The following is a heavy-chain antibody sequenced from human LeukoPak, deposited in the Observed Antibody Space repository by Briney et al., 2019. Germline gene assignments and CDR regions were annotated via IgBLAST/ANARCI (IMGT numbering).Heavy chain of an antibody. CDR1: GFTFDDYA. J-gene: IGHJ4*02. CDR3: AKDMGDYYGSGSHPD. D-gene: IGHD3-10*01. Sequence: GRSLRLSCAASGFTFDDYAMHWVRQAPGKGLERVSGISWNSGSIGYADSVKGRFTISRDNAKNSLYLQMNSLRAEDTALYYCAKDMGDYYGSGSHPDWGQGTLVTVSS. V-gene: IGHV3-9*01. CDR2: ISWNSGSI.